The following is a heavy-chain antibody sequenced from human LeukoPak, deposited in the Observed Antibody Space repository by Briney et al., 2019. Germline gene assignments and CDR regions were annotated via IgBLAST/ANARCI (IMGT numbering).Heavy chain of an antibody. CDR1: GFTFSNAW. CDR3: ARMPYDSRGGPQSPSNAPSDY. Sequence: GGSLRLSCAASGFTFSNAWMNWVRQAPGKGLEWVGRIKSKTDGGTTDYAAPVKGRFTISRDDSKNTLYLQTNSLKTEDTAVYYCARMPYDSRGGPQSPSNAPSDYWGQGTLVTVSS. V-gene: IGHV3-15*07. J-gene: IGHJ4*02. CDR2: IKSKTDGGTT. D-gene: IGHD3-22*01.